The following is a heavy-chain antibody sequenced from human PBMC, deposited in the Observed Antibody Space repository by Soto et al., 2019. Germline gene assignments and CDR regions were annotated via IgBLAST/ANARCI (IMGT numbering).Heavy chain of an antibody. CDR3: ARYHFGGARDY. V-gene: IGHV4-30-4*01. CDR2: IYYSGST. D-gene: IGHD3-10*01. CDR1: GGSISSGDYY. J-gene: IGHJ4*02. Sequence: TLSLTCTVSGGSISSGDYYWSWIRQPPGKGLEWIGYIYYSGSTYYNPSLKSRVTISVDTSKNQFSLKLSSVTAADTAVYYCARYHFGGARDYWGQGTLVTVSS.